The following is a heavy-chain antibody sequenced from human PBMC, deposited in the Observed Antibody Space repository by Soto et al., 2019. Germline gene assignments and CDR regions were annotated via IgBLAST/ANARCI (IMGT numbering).Heavy chain of an antibody. CDR2: LHADNGYT. Sequence: QVQLVQSGAEVKRPGASVKISCKASGYTMNKYNMHWVRQAPGQSLEWMGWLHADNGYTKYSPRFQGRVTLNWDTSASTAYMELSSLRSEDTGMYYCARDGDNRAHFDYWGQGTLVSVSS. CDR1: GYTMNKYN. CDR3: ARDGDNRAHFDY. J-gene: IGHJ4*02. D-gene: IGHD1-1*01. V-gene: IGHV1-3*01.